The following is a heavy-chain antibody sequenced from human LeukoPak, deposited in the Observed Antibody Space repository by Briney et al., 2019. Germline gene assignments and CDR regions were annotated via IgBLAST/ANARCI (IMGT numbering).Heavy chain of an antibody. D-gene: IGHD6-13*01. CDR2: INPNSGGT. CDR1: GYTFTGYY. Sequence: GASVKVSCKASGYTFTGYYMHWVRQAPGQGLEWMGWINPNSGGTNYAQKFQGRVTMTRDTSISTAYMELSRLRSDDTAVYYCARADRIAAATNWFDPWGQGTLVTVSS. V-gene: IGHV1-2*02. J-gene: IGHJ5*02. CDR3: ARADRIAAATNWFDP.